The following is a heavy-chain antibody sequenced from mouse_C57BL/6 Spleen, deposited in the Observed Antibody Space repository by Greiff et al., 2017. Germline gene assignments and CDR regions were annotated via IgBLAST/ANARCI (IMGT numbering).Heavy chain of an antibody. V-gene: IGHV2-6*01. CDR1: GFSLTSYG. CDR3: ASGHYGNPFAY. CDR2: IWGVGST. D-gene: IGHD2-1*01. Sequence: VQGVESGPGLVAPSQSLSITCTVSGFSLTSYGVDWVRQSPGKGLEWLGVIWGVGSTNYNSALKSRLSISKDNSKSQVFLKMNSLQTDDTAMYYCASGHYGNPFAYWGQGTLVTVSA. J-gene: IGHJ3*01.